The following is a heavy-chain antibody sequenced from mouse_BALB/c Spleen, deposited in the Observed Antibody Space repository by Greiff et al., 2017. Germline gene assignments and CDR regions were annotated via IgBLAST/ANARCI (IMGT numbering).Heavy chain of an antibody. J-gene: IGHJ4*01. V-gene: IGHV5-9*03. CDR1: GFTFSSYT. CDR2: ICSGGGNT. Sequence: DVMLVESGRGLVKPGGSLKLSCAASGFTFSSYTMTWVRQTPEKRLEWVATICSGGGNTYYPDSLKGRFTISRDNAKDNVYLQMSSLRYEGTALYDSEGVGGYYAMDYWGQGTSVTVSS. CDR3: EGVGGYYAMDY.